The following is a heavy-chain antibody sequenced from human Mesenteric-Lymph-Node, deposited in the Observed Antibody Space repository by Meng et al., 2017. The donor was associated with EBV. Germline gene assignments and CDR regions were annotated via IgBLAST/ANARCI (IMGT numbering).Heavy chain of an antibody. J-gene: IGHJ4*02. CDR1: GGSISSTKW. CDR2: IFHTGST. V-gene: IGHV4-4*02. D-gene: IGHD4-17*01. Sequence: VHVQESGPGLVKPSGTRSLTCAVSGGSISSTKWWGWVRQPPGKGLEWIGEIFHTGSTNYNPSLKSRLTMSVDKSKNQLSLKLTSVTAADTAVYYCATVGDYGDYVGLDNWGQGTLVTVSS. CDR3: ATVGDYGDYVGLDN.